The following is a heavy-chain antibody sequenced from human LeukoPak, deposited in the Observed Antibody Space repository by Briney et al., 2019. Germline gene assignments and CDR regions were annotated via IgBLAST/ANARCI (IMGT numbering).Heavy chain of an antibody. CDR2: IIPIFGTA. Sequence: SVKVSCKASGGTFSSYAISWVRQAPGQGLEWMGRIIPIFGTANYAQKFQSRVTITTDESTSTAYMELSSLRSEDTAVYYCARTLMGSSGWYDYWGQGTLVTVSS. CDR3: ARTLMGSSGWYDY. J-gene: IGHJ4*02. D-gene: IGHD6-19*01. V-gene: IGHV1-69*05. CDR1: GGTFSSYA.